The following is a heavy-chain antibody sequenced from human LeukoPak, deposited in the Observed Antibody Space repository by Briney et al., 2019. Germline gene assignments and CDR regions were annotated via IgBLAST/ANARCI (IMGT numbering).Heavy chain of an antibody. CDR2: IYSNTSA. V-gene: IGHV3-53*04. CDR3: ARDIPVDSRSSVPEPVRDS. Sequence: PGGSVRLSCAASGFTISYNYMSWVRQAPGKGLQWVSVIYSNTSAYYADSVKGRFTISRHNSKNTLYLQMTSLRAEDTAVYYCARDIPVDSRSSVPEPVRDSWGQGTLASLSS. D-gene: IGHD6-6*01. J-gene: IGHJ5*02. CDR1: GFTISYNY.